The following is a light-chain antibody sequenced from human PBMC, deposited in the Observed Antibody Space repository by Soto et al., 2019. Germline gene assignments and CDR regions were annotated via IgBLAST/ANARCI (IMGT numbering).Light chain of an antibody. CDR2: DVN. Sequence: QSALTQPASVSGSPGQSVSISCSGTSDDINNYNYVSWYQQHPGKAPKLMIYDVNNRPSGISDRFSGSKSGNTASLSISGLQVEDEADYYCSSYTSSSTLVFGGGTKLTVL. J-gene: IGLJ3*02. CDR3: SSYTSSSTLV. CDR1: SDDINNYNY. V-gene: IGLV2-14*03.